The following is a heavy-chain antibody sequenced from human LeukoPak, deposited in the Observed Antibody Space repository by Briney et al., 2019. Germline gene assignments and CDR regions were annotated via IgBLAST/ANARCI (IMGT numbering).Heavy chain of an antibody. CDR3: ARGPRIAVAGRRSWFDP. J-gene: IGHJ5*02. V-gene: IGHV4-31*03. CDR1: GGSISIGGYY. CDR2: IYYSGIT. Sequence: SQTLSLTCTVSGGSISIGGYYWSWIRQHPGMLLEWIGYIYYSGITYYNPSLKSRVTISVDTSKNQFSLKLSSVTAADTAVYYCARGPRIAVAGRRSWFDPWGQGTLVTVSS. D-gene: IGHD6-19*01.